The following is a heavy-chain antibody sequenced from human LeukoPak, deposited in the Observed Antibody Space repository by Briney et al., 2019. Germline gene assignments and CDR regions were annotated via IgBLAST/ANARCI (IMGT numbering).Heavy chain of an antibody. Sequence: TGGSLRLSCAASGFTFSSYDMHWVRQATGKGLEWVSAIGTAGDTYYPGSVKGRFTIPRENAKNSLYLQMNSLRDEDTAVYYCARDKSSGWYGVVDYWGQGTLVTVSS. V-gene: IGHV3-13*04. J-gene: IGHJ4*02. CDR2: IGTAGDT. CDR1: GFTFSSYD. D-gene: IGHD6-19*01. CDR3: ARDKSSGWYGVVDY.